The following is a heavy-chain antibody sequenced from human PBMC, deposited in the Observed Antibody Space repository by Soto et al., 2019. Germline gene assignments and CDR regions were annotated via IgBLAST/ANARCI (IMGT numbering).Heavy chain of an antibody. CDR1: GGSISSSNW. J-gene: IGHJ6*02. CDR3: ARDGIAAASVGGAGMDV. CDR2: IYHSGST. D-gene: IGHD6-13*01. Sequence: PSETLSLTCAVSGGSISSSNWCSWVRQPPGKGLEWIGEIYHSGSTNYNPSLKSRVTISVDKSKNQFSLKLSSVTAADTAVYYCARDGIAAASVGGAGMDVWGQGTTVTVSS. V-gene: IGHV4-4*02.